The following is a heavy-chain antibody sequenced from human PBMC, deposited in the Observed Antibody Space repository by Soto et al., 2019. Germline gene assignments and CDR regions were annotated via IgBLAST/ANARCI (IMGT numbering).Heavy chain of an antibody. CDR1: GFTFSSYG. CDR3: ARSGHWNNNWFDP. V-gene: IGHV3-33*01. CDR2: IWYDGSNK. D-gene: IGHD1-1*01. J-gene: IGHJ5*02. Sequence: LRLSCAASGFTFSSYGMHWVRQAPGKGLEWVAVIWYDGSNKYYADSVKGRFTISRDNSKNTLYLQMNSLRAEDTAVYYCARSGHWNNNWFDPWGQGTLVTVSS.